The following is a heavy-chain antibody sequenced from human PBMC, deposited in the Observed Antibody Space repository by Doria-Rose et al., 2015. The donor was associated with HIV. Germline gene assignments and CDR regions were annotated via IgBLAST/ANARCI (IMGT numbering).Heavy chain of an antibody. Sequence: QVQLQQWGAGLLKPSETLSLTCAVYGGSFSGYYWSWIRQSPGKGLQWIGEINHSGNSNYNPSLNSRVTVSVDTPKNQFPQKLRSVTAADTAVYYCARRPPYSSSWKYWGQGTRVIVSS. CDR1: GGSFSGYY. J-gene: IGHJ4*02. CDR2: INHSGNS. V-gene: IGHV4-34*01. CDR3: ARRPPYSSSWKY. D-gene: IGHD6-13*01.